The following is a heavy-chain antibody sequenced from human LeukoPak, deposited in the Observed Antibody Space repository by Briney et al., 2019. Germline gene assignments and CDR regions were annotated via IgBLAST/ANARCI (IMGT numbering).Heavy chain of an antibody. V-gene: IGHV4-59*01. J-gene: IGHJ4*02. CDR1: GGSISSYY. CDR2: IYYSGST. CDR3: ARWFAPGSYYFDY. D-gene: IGHD3-10*01. Sequence: KPSETLSLTGTVSGGSISSYYWSWIRQPPGKGLEWIGYIYYSGSTNYNPSLKSRVTISVDTSKNQFSLKLSSVTAADTAVYYCARWFAPGSYYFDYWGQGTLVTVSS.